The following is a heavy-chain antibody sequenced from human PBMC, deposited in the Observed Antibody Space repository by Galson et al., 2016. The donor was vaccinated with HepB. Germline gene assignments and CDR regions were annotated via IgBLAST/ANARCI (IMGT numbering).Heavy chain of an antibody. Sequence: SLRLSCAASGFTFSSYGMHWVRQAPGKGLEWVAFIWYDGSNKDYADSVKGRFTISRDNSKDTLYLQMNSLRAEDTAVYYCARGEGDRGYYFDYWGQGTLVTVSS. CDR2: IWYDGSNK. V-gene: IGHV3-33*01. CDR3: ARGEGDRGYYFDY. CDR1: GFTFSSYG. J-gene: IGHJ4*02. D-gene: IGHD2-15*01.